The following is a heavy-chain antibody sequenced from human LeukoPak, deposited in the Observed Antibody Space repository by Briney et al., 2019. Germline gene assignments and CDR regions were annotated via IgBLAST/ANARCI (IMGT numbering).Heavy chain of an antibody. CDR2: IYYRGRT. CDR3: ATWRFGELYVAFDI. V-gene: IGHV4-31*03. CDR1: GGSICSGGYY. J-gene: IGHJ3*02. D-gene: IGHD3-10*01. Sequence: SETLSLTCTVSGGSICSGGYYWSWIRQHPGKGLEWIGYIYYRGRTYYNPSLKSRVTISVDTSKNQFSLKLSSVTAADTAVYYCATWRFGELYVAFDIWGQGTMVTVSS.